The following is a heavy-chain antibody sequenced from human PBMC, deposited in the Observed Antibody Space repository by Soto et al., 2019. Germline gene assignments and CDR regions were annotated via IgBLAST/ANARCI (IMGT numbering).Heavy chain of an antibody. CDR2: MNPNSGNT. V-gene: IGHV1-8*01. D-gene: IGHD4-17*01. Sequence: ASVKVSCKASGYTFTSYDINWVRQATGQGLEWMGWMNPNSGNTGYAQKFQGRVTMTRNTSISTAYMELSSLRSEDTAVYYCARGSKSRGDYVTWFDPWGQGTLVTVSS. CDR3: ARGSKSRGDYVTWFDP. CDR1: GYTFTSYD. J-gene: IGHJ5*02.